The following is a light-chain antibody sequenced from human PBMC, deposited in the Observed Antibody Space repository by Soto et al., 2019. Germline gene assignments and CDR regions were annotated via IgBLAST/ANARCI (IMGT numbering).Light chain of an antibody. V-gene: IGKV3-20*01. Sequence: EIVLTHSPVTLSLSPGERATLSCRASQYINNYLAWYQQKPGQPPRLLIYGASTRAPGIPDRFSASGSGTDFTLTISRLEPEDFVVYICHQYGTSPTTFGQGTRLENK. CDR1: QYINNY. CDR2: GAS. CDR3: HQYGTSPTT. J-gene: IGKJ5*01.